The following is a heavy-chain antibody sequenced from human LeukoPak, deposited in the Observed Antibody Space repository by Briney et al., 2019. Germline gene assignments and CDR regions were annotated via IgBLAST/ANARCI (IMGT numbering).Heavy chain of an antibody. D-gene: IGHD2-21*02. CDR1: GYTFTSYG. J-gene: IGHJ6*02. Sequence: ASVKVSCKASGYTFTSYGISWVRQAPGQGLEWMGWISAYNDNTNYAQKLQGRVTMTTDTSTSTAYMELRSLRSDDTAVYYCAREGDSSPYVDGMDVWGQGTTVTVSS. CDR3: AREGDSSPYVDGMDV. V-gene: IGHV1-18*01. CDR2: ISAYNDNT.